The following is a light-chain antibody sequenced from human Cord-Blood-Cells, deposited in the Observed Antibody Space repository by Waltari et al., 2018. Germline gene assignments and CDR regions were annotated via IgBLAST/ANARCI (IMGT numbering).Light chain of an antibody. CDR3: AKWDDSLCGYV. CDR2: RNH. Sequence: HYVLTQPPSPPGPPRQTRTTSSSGCTSTPGSTYVYWYQQLPATAPIRLIYRNHQRLSGVADRFSGSKSGTSASLAISGLRSEDEADYYCAKWDDSLCGYVFGTRTKVNVL. J-gene: IGLJ1*01. CDR1: TSTPGSTY. V-gene: IGLV1-47*01.